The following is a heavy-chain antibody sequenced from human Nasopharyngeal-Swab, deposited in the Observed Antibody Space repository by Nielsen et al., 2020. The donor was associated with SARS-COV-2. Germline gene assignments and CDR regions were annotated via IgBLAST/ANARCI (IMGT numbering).Heavy chain of an antibody. J-gene: IGHJ6*03. CDR3: ARASYDFWSGYYLADYMDV. V-gene: IGHV4-61*02. D-gene: IGHD3-3*01. CDR2: IYTSGST. Sequence: RQAPGKGLEWIGRIYTSGSTNYNPPLKSRVTISVDTSKNQFSLKLSSVTAADTAVYYCARASYDFWSGYYLADYMDVWGKGTTVTVSS.